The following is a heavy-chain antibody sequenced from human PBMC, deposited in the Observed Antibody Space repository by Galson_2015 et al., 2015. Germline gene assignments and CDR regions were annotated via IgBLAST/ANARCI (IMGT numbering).Heavy chain of an antibody. CDR1: GYTFTSYG. CDR3: ARDDIVVVPAGSSSYYYYGMDV. V-gene: IGHV1-18*04. D-gene: IGHD2-2*01. CDR2: ISAYNGNT. Sequence: SVKVSCKASGYTFTSYGISWVRQAPGQGLEWMGWISAYNGNTNYAQKLQGRVTMTTDTSTSTAYMELRSLRSEDTAVYYCARDDIVVVPAGSSSYYYYGMDVWGQGTTVTVSS. J-gene: IGHJ6*02.